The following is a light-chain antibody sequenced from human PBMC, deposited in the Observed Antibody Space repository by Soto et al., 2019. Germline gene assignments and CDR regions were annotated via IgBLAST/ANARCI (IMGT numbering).Light chain of an antibody. CDR1: QSVSSSY. J-gene: IGKJ4*01. CDR2: GAS. CDR3: QQDGSSPLT. V-gene: IGKV3-20*01. Sequence: ETVLTQSPGTLSLSPGERATLSCRASQSVSSSYLAWYQQKPGQAPRLLIYGASSRATGIPDRFSGSGSGTDFTVTISGLEPEDFAVYYCQQDGSSPLTFGGGTELEIK.